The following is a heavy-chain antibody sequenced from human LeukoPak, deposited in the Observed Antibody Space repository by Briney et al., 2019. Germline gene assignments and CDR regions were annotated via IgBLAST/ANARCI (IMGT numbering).Heavy chain of an antibody. Sequence: PSETLSLTCTVSGGSISSSYWSWIRQPPGKGLEWIGHIYYSGSTNYNPSLKSRVTISVDTSKNQFSLNLNSVTAADTAVYSCATSSQRGDCSSSSCYVFVHWGQGTLVTVSS. CDR3: ATSSQRGDCSSSSCYVFVH. V-gene: IGHV4-59*01. CDR2: IYYSGST. D-gene: IGHD2-2*01. J-gene: IGHJ4*02. CDR1: GGSISSSY.